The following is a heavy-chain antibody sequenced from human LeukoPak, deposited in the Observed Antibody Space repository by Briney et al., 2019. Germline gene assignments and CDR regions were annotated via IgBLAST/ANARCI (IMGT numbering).Heavy chain of an antibody. J-gene: IGHJ6*03. CDR2: ISSYNGNT. CDR1: GYTFTSYG. Sequence: PGASVKVSCKASGYTFTSYGISWVRQAPGQGLEWMGWISSYNGNTNYAQKLQGRVTMTTDTSTSTAYMELGSLRSDDAAVYYCARWAQPYHYYYMDVWGKGTTVTISS. V-gene: IGHV1-18*01. CDR3: ARWAQPYHYYYMDV.